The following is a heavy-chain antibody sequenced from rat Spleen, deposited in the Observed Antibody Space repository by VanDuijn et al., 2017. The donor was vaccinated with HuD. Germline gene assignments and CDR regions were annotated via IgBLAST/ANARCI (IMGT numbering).Heavy chain of an antibody. Sequence: EVQLVESGGGLVQPGRSLKLSCAASGFTFSNYDMAWVRQAPTKGLEWVASISYDGTATYYRDSVKGRFTLSRDNAKSTLYLQMNSLQTEDTAIYFCTRSHPGVMDAWGQGLSVTVSS. J-gene: IGHJ4*01. CDR3: TRSHPGVMDA. CDR2: ISYDGTAT. D-gene: IGHD3-2*01. V-gene: IGHV5S23*01. CDR1: GFTFSNYD.